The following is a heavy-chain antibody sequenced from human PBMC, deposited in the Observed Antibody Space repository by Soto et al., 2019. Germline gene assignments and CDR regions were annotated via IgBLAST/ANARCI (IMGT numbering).Heavy chain of an antibody. D-gene: IGHD3-3*01. V-gene: IGHV4-59*01. Sequence: SETLSLTCTVSGGSISSYYWSWILQPPWKGLEWIGYIYYSGSTNYNPSLKSRVTISVDTSKNQFSLKLSSVTAADTAVYYCARTNYDFWSGYYSPARGFDPWGQGTLVTVS. CDR2: IYYSGST. CDR3: ARTNYDFWSGYYSPARGFDP. CDR1: GGSISSYY. J-gene: IGHJ5*02.